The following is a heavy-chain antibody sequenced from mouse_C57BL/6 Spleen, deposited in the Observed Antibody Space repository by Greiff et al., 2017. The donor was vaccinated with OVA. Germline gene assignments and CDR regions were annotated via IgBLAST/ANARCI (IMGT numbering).Heavy chain of an antibody. D-gene: IGHD2-5*01. CDR3: ARTSNYFYAMDY. CDR2: IYPGDGDT. V-gene: IGHV1-80*01. CDR1: GYAFSSYW. Sequence: QVQLQQSGAELVKPGASVKISCKASGYAFSSYWLNWVKQRPGKGLEWIGQIYPGDGDTNYNGKFKGKATLTADKSSSTAYMQLSSLTSEDSAVYFCARTSNYFYAMDYWGQGTSVTVSS. J-gene: IGHJ4*01.